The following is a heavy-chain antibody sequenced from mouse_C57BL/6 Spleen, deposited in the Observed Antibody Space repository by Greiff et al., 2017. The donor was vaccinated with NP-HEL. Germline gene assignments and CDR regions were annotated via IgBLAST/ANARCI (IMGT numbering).Heavy chain of an antibody. V-gene: IGHV1-22*01. Sequence: VHVKQSGPELVKPGASVKMSCKASGYTFTDYNMHWVKQSHGKSLEWIGYINPNNGGTSYNQKFKGKATLTVNKSSSTAYMELRSLTSEDSAVYYCAKCDSSGYYFDYWGQGTTLTVSS. CDR2: INPNNGGT. CDR3: AKCDSSGYYFDY. CDR1: GYTFTDYN. J-gene: IGHJ2*01. D-gene: IGHD3-2*02.